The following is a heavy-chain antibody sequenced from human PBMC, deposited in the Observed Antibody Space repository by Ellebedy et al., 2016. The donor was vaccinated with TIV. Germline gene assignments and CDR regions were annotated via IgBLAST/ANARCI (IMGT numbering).Heavy chain of an antibody. Sequence: PGGSLRLSCAASGFIFSSYWMYWVRQAPGKGLEWVSRMKGDGSSVTYADSVKGRFTISSDNAKNTLYLQMNSLRAEDTAVYYCARGSGACSGSMDVWGQGTTVTVSS. CDR2: MKGDGSSV. CDR1: GFIFSSYW. CDR3: ARGSGACSGSMDV. J-gene: IGHJ6*02. V-gene: IGHV3-74*01. D-gene: IGHD6-19*01.